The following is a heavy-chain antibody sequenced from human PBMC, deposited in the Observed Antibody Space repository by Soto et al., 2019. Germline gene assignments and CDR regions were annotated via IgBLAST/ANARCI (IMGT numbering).Heavy chain of an antibody. CDR1: GFTFSSYW. CDR3: ARGRRWDYDFWSGYYSDWFAP. J-gene: IGHJ5*02. D-gene: IGHD3-3*01. CDR2: IKQEGSEK. Sequence: EVQLVESGGGLVQPGGSLRLSCAASGFTFSSYWMSCVRQAPGQGLEWVANIKQEGSEKYHVDAVKGRFTIDRDNAQNSVYLQMNSLRAEDTAVYYCARGRRWDYDFWSGYYSDWFAPWGQGTLVTVSS. V-gene: IGHV3-7*01.